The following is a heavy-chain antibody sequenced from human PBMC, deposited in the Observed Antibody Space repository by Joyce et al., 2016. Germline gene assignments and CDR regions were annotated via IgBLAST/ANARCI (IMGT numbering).Heavy chain of an antibody. CDR3: ARVSADYFDY. J-gene: IGHJ4*02. V-gene: IGHV4-31*03. CDR2: IDYTGST. CDR1: GGSISSGGYY. Sequence: QVQLQESGPGLVKPSQTLSLTCNVSGGSISSGGYYWGWIRQHPGKGLEWIGYIDYTGSTSYNPSLKSRVTISVHTSNIHFSLRLSSVTAADTAVYYCARVSADYFDYWGQGTLVTVSS.